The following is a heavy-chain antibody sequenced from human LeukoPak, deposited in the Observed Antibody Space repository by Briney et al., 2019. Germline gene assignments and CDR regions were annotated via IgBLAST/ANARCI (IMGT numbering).Heavy chain of an antibody. CDR3: ARAHSSGWNYFEY. CDR2: ISYDVDNR. D-gene: IGHD6-19*01. J-gene: IGHJ4*02. V-gene: IGHV3-30*03. CDR1: GFTVSSYG. Sequence: PGRSLRLSCAVSGFTVSSYGMHWVRQAPGKGLEWVSVISYDVDNRYYADSVKGRFTISRDNSKNTLYLQMNSLRPEDTAVYYCARAHSSGWNYFEYWGQGTLVAVSS.